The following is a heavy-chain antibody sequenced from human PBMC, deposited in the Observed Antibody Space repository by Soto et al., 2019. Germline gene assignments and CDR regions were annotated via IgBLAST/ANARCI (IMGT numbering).Heavy chain of an antibody. CDR1: GFTFSIFG. Sequence: QEHLVQSGGGVVQPGGSLRLSCDASGFTFSIFGMHWVRQAPGKGLEWVAVLSYDGTYKYYADSVKGRFTISRDNSKNTLYLQVRSLRAEDTAVYYCAKTYYYDRSGYYQNWFDPWGQGTLVTVSS. V-gene: IGHV3-30*18. J-gene: IGHJ5*02. D-gene: IGHD3-22*01. CDR2: LSYDGTYK. CDR3: AKTYYYDRSGYYQNWFDP.